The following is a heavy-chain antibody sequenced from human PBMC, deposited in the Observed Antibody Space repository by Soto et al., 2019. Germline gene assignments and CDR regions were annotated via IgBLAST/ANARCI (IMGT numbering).Heavy chain of an antibody. J-gene: IGHJ3*02. V-gene: IGHV4-61*03. CDR1: GDSVKSGAYY. Sequence: QVQLQESGPGLVRPSETLSLTCTVSGDSVKSGAYYWTWLRQSPGKGLEWIGSMSYGGSTNYNPSLKSRVTISGDTSKKHFYLNLRSVTAADTAVYYCARGRELELPGAYDIWGQGTKVTVSS. CDR3: ARGRELELPGAYDI. D-gene: IGHD1-1*01. CDR2: MSYGGST.